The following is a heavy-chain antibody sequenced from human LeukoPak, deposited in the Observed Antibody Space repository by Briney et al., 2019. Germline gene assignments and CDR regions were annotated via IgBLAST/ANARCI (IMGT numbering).Heavy chain of an antibody. CDR2: IKQDGSEK. Sequence: PGGSLRLSCAASGFTFSSYWMSWVRQAPGKGREGVANIKQDGSEKYYVDSVKGRFTISRDNAKDSLYLQMNSLRAEDTAVYYCARAMWELTWWDWGQGTLVTVSS. CDR1: GFTFSSYW. CDR3: ARAMWELTWWD. D-gene: IGHD1-26*01. V-gene: IGHV3-7*01. J-gene: IGHJ4*02.